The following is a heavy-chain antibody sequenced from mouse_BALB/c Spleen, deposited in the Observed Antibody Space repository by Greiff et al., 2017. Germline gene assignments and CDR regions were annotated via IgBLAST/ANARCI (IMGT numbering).Heavy chain of an antibody. D-gene: IGHD1-1*01. CDR2: ISSGSSTI. J-gene: IGHJ4*01. Sequence: EVQRVESGGGLVQPGGSRKLSCAASGFTFSSFGMHWVRQAPEKGLEWVAYISSGSSTIYYADTVKGRFTISRDNPKNTLFLQMTSLRSEDTAMYYCARSITTVVATNAMDYWGQGTSVTVSS. CDR3: ARSITTVVATNAMDY. V-gene: IGHV5-17*02. CDR1: GFTFSSFG.